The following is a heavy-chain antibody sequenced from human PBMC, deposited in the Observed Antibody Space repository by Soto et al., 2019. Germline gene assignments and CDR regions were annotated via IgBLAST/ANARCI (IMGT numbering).Heavy chain of an antibody. V-gene: IGHV4-30-4*01. Sequence: SETLSLTCTVSGGSISSGDYYWSWGRQPPGKGLEWIAYIYYSGTTYYNPSLKSRVTMSRDTSKNQFSLKLESVTAADTAVYYFAREVGELDYSSSSDAFDIWGQGTMVTVSS. J-gene: IGHJ3*02. CDR2: IYYSGTT. CDR1: GGSISSGDYY. CDR3: AREVGELDYSSSSDAFDI. D-gene: IGHD6-6*01.